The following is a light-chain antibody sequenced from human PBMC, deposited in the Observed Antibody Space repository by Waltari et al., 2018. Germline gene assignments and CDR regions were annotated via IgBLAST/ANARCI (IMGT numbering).Light chain of an antibody. J-gene: IGLJ2*01. Sequence: QSALTQPASVSGSPGQSITISCTGTSSDVGGYNYVSWYQQHPGKAPKLMLYEVSNRPSGVSNRFSGSKSGNTASLTISGLQAEDEADYYCSSYTSSSTVVFGGGTKLTAL. V-gene: IGLV2-14*01. CDR1: SSDVGGYNY. CDR2: EVS. CDR3: SSYTSSSTVV.